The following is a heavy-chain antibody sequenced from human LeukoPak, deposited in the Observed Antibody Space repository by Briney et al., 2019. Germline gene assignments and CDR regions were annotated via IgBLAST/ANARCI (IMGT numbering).Heavy chain of an antibody. Sequence: AGGSLRLSCAASGFTFDDYAMHWVRQAPGKGLEWVSGISWNSGSIGYADSVKGRFTISRDNAKNTLYLQMNGLRAEDTAVYYCAKELESDDYVWGSYRYTGIYFDYWGQGTLVTVSS. D-gene: IGHD3-16*02. CDR1: GFTFDDYA. CDR3: AKELESDDYVWGSYRYTGIYFDY. J-gene: IGHJ4*02. V-gene: IGHV3-9*01. CDR2: ISWNSGSI.